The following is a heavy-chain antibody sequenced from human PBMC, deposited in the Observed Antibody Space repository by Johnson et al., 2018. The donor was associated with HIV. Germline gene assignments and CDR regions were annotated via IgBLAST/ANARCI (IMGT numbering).Heavy chain of an antibody. V-gene: IGHV3-11*01. Sequence: QVQVVESGGGLVKPGRSLRLSCAASGFTFSDYYMSWIRQAPGKGLEWVSYISSSGSTIYYADSVKGRFTIPRDNAKNSLYLQMNSLRAEDTAVYYCARERSIAASPAFDIWGQGTMVTVSS. CDR3: ARERSIAASPAFDI. CDR2: ISSSGSTI. J-gene: IGHJ3*02. D-gene: IGHD6-6*01. CDR1: GFTFSDYY.